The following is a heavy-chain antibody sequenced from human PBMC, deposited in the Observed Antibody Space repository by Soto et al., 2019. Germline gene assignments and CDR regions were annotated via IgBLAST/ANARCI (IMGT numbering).Heavy chain of an antibody. V-gene: IGHV2-5*02. CDR2: IYWDDDK. Sequence: QITLKESGPPLVKPTQTLTLTCTFSGFSLTTRGVGVGWIRQPPGKALECLALIYWDDDKRYSPSLQSRLSISKPTXXNQVVLTMTNVDPVDTATYYCAHIPNYYQYDWFDPWGQGTLVSVSS. D-gene: IGHD3-16*01. CDR1: GFSLTTRGVG. CDR3: AHIPNYYQYDWFDP. J-gene: IGHJ5*02.